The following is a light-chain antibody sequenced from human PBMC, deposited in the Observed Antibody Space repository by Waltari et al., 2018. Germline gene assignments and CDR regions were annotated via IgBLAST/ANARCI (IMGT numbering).Light chain of an antibody. CDR3: QQYNYWPPYT. CDR2: AAS. Sequence: EIVMTQSPATLSVSPGERATLSCRASQSVSSNVAWYQQKRGQAPRLLIYAASTRAPGSPARFSGSGSGTEFTLTISSLQSEDFAVYYCQQYNYWPPYTFGQGTKLAIK. V-gene: IGKV3-15*01. J-gene: IGKJ2*01. CDR1: QSVSSN.